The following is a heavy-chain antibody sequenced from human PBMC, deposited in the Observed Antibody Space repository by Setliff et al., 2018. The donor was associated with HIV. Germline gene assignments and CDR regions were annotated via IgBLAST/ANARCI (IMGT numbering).Heavy chain of an antibody. V-gene: IGHV2-26*01. CDR1: GFSLSNARMG. J-gene: IGHJ4*02. CDR2: IFSNDEK. Sequence: SGPTLVNPTETLTLTCTVSGFSLSNARMGVSWIRQPPGKALEWLAHIFSNDEKSYSTSLKSRLTISKDTSKSQVVLTMTNMDPVDTATYYCARIGGEYFDFFDYWGQGALVTVSS. D-gene: IGHD3-9*01. CDR3: ARIGGEYFDFFDY.